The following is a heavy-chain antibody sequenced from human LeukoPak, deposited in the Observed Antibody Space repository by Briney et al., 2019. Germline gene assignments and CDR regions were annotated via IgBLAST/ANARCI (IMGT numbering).Heavy chain of an antibody. Sequence: SETLSLTCAVYGGSFSGYYWSWIRQPPGKGLEWIGEINHSGSTNYNPSLKSRVTISVDTSKNQFSLKLSSVTAADTAVYYCARGLKDYWGQGTLVTVSS. J-gene: IGHJ4*02. CDR3: ARGLKDY. CDR1: GGSFSGYY. CDR2: INHSGST. V-gene: IGHV4-34*01.